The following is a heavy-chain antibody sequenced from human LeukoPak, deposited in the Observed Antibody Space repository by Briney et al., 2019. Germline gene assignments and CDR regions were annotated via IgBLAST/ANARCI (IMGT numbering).Heavy chain of an antibody. CDR2: IKQDGSEK. Sequence: GGSLRLSCAASGFTFSSYWMSWVRQAPGKGLEWVANIKQDGSEKYYVDSVKGRFTISRDNAKNSLYLHMNSLRAEDTAVYYCARVVMITFGGPEGFDYWGQGTLVTVSS. CDR3: ARVVMITFGGPEGFDY. V-gene: IGHV3-7*01. CDR1: GFTFSSYW. J-gene: IGHJ4*02. D-gene: IGHD3-16*01.